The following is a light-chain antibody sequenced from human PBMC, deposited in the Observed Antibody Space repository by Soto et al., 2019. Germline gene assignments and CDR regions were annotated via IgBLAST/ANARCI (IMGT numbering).Light chain of an antibody. J-gene: IGLJ2*01. V-gene: IGLV2-23*02. CDR1: SSDIGSYNF. Sequence: QSALTQPASVSGSPGQSITISCTGTSSDIGSYNFVSWYQHHPGKAPKLIISEVNKWPSGVPNRFSGSKSGNTASLTVSGLQAEDEADYYCTSYGGRDNLIFGGGTKLTVL. CDR3: TSYGGRDNLI. CDR2: EVN.